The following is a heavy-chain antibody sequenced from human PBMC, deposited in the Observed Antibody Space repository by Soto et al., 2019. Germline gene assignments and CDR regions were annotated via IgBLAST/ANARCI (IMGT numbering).Heavy chain of an antibody. V-gene: IGHV1-18*01. J-gene: IGHJ4*02. CDR3: ARGRYGDY. Sequence: QVHLVQSGAEVKKPGASVKVSCKGSGYAFTTYGITWVRQAPGQGLEWMGWISAHDGNTNYAQELQGRVTVTRDTSPCTAYMELRSLRSADTAVYYCARGRYGDYWGQGALVTVSS. D-gene: IGHD1-1*01. CDR1: GYAFTTYG. CDR2: ISAHDGNT.